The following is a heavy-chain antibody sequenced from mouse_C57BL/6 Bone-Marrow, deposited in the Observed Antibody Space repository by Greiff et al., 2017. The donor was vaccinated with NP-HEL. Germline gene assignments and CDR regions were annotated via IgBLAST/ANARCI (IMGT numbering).Heavy chain of an antibody. V-gene: IGHV14-4*01. CDR1: GFNIKDYY. Sequence: EVQLQQSGAELVRPGASVKLSCTASGFNIKDYYMHWVKQRPEQGLEWIGWIDPENGDTEYASKFQGKATITADTSSNTAYLQLSSLTSEDTAVYCITTDDYWYFGVWGRGPAVTVSS. CDR3: TTDDYWYFGV. J-gene: IGHJ1*03. CDR2: IDPENGDT. D-gene: IGHD2-3*01.